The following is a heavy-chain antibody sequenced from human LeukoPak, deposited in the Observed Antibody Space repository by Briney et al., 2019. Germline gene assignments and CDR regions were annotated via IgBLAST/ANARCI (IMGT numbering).Heavy chain of an antibody. D-gene: IGHD2-2*01. CDR3: ASGGYCSSTKCYPNWFDP. CDR1: GGSITSYY. V-gene: IGHV4-59*01. J-gene: IGHJ5*02. CDR2: ISYSGST. Sequence: SETLSLTCTVSGGSITSYYWSWIRQPPGKGLEWIGYISYSGSTNYNPSLKSRVTISLDTSKNQFSLKLSSVTAADTAVYYCASGGYCSSTKCYPNWFDPWGQGTLVTVSS.